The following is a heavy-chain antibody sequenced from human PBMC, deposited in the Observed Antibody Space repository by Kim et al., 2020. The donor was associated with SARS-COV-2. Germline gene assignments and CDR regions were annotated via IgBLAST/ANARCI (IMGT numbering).Heavy chain of an antibody. J-gene: IGHJ1*01. CDR3: ARDRGARASAPQIGVD. V-gene: IGHV1-18*01. CDR2: ITPYKGTT. CDR1: GYTFNTYG. Sequence: ASVKVSCKASGYTFNTYGFSWVRQAPGQGLEWMGWITPYKGTTKYTQKLQGRLTMATDTSTTTVHMELRNLLSDDTAVYYCARDRGARASAPQIGVDWGQGTLVTVSS. D-gene: IGHD3-10*01.